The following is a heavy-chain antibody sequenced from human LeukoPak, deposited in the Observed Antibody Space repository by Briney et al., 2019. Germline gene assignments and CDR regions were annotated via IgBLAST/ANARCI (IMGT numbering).Heavy chain of an antibody. CDR1: GFTFSSYS. D-gene: IGHD3-10*01. CDR2: ISSSSSYI. CDR3: ARGADVLLWFGESPWGYTYDY. Sequence: GGSLRLSCAASGFTFSSYSMKWVRQAPGKGLEWVSSISSSSSYIYTADSVKGRFTISRDNAKDSLYLQMNSLRAEDTAVYYCARGADVLLWFGESPWGYTYDYWGQGTLVTVSS. J-gene: IGHJ4*02. V-gene: IGHV3-21*01.